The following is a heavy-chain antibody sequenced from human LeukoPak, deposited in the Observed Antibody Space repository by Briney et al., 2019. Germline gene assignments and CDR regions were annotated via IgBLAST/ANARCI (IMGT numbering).Heavy chain of an antibody. Sequence: GGSLRLSCAASGFTFSSYGMHWVRQAPGKGLEWVAVISYDGSNKYYADSVKGRFTISRDNSKNTLYLQMNSLRAEDTAVYYCAKDLSPLHYDSSGYYYGANDAFDIWGQGTMVTVSS. CDR3: AKDLSPLHYDSSGYYYGANDAFDI. CDR1: GFTFSSYG. CDR2: ISYDGSNK. V-gene: IGHV3-30*18. J-gene: IGHJ3*02. D-gene: IGHD3-22*01.